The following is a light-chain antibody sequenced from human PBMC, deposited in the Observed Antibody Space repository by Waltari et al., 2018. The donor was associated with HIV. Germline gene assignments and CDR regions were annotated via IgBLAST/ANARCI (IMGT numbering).Light chain of an antibody. CDR3: AAWNDRLSGYV. Sequence: QSVLTQPPSASGTPGQRATFPCTGRCNNIGRNYVYLYQQLTGKAPKLLIYTNNQRPSGVPDRFSGSKSGTSASLAISGLRSEDEADYYCAAWNDRLSGYVFGTGTKVTV. CDR1: CNNIGRNY. CDR2: TNN. V-gene: IGLV1-47*01. J-gene: IGLJ1*01.